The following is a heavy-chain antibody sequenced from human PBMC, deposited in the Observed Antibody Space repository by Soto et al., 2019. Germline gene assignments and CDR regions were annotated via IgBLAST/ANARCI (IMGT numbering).Heavy chain of an antibody. CDR2: ISGSGGST. CDR3: AKHHPWGRYCISTSCYGLPLSAPDYYYYGMDV. Sequence: GGSLRLSCAASGFTFSSYAMSWVRQAPGKGLEWVSAISGSGGSTYYADSVKGRFTISRDNSKNTLYLQMNSLRAEDTAVYYCAKHHPWGRYCISTSCYGLPLSAPDYYYYGMDVWGQGTTVTVSS. V-gene: IGHV3-23*01. J-gene: IGHJ6*02. CDR1: GFTFSSYA. D-gene: IGHD2-2*01.